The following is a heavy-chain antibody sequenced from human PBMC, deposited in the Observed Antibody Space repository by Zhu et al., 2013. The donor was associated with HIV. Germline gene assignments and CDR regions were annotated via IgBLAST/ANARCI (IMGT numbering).Heavy chain of an antibody. Sequence: QVQLVQSGTEVKMPGASVTVSCKAFGYTFTSYDVNWVRQAAGQGPEWMGWMNPNNGNAGYAQEFQGRVTITSNLSITTVYMEVTSLRYDDTAVYYCVRGPRGSGFHYWGQGTLVTVSS. D-gene: IGHD3-3*01. J-gene: IGHJ4*02. CDR1: GYTFTSYD. CDR2: MNPNNGNA. V-gene: IGHV1-8*01. CDR3: VRGPRGSGFHY.